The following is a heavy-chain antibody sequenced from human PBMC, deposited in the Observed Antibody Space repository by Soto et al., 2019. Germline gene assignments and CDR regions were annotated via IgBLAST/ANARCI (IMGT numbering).Heavy chain of an antibody. CDR2: IYYSGST. D-gene: IGHD3-10*01. J-gene: IGHJ4*02. CDR3: ARATVRGVYTI. Sequence: LSLTCTVSGGSISSGGYYWSWIRQHPGKGLEWIGYIYYSGSTYYNPSLKSRVTISVDTSKNQFSLKLSSVTAADTAVYYCARATVRGVYTIWGQGTLVTVSS. CDR1: GGSISSGGYY. V-gene: IGHV4-31*03.